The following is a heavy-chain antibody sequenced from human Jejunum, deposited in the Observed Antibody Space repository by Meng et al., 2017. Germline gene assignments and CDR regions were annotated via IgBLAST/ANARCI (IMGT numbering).Heavy chain of an antibody. D-gene: IGHD5-12*01. Sequence: QVQLQEAGPGRGVPSRTLSLTLEVSGYSISSTNWGDWLRQPPGEGLEWIGEIYHSGRTNFNPSLESRVTISVDKSKNQFSLTLNSVTAADTAVYYCARGVGDIRVGFDYWGQGILVTVSS. CDR2: IYHSGRT. CDR3: ARGVGDIRVGFDY. J-gene: IGHJ4*02. V-gene: IGHV4-4*02. CDR1: GYSISSTNW.